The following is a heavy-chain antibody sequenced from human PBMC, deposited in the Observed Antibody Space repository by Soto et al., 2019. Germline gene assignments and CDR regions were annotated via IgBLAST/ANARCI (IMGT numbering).Heavy chain of an antibody. CDR3: ATGLFGGSSTYYYYYYGMDV. Sequence: ASVKVSCKVSGYTLTELSMHWVRQAPGKGLEWMGGFDPEDGETIYAQKFQGRVTMTEDTSTDTAYMELSSLRSEDTAVYYCATGLFGGSSTYYYYYYGMDVWGQGTTVTVSS. CDR2: FDPEDGET. V-gene: IGHV1-24*01. J-gene: IGHJ6*02. D-gene: IGHD1-26*01. CDR1: GYTLTELS.